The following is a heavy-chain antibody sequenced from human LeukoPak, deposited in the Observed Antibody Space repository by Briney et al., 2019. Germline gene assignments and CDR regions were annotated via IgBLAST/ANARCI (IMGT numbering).Heavy chain of an antibody. CDR1: GGSISSYY. CDR2: IYYGGST. V-gene: IGHV4-59*01. Sequence: SETLSLACTVSGGSISSYYWSWIRQPPGKGLEWIGYIYYGGSTNYNPSLKSRVTISVDTSKNQFSLKLSSVTAADTAVYYCARDRGYSYGRQYNWFDPWGQGTLVTVSS. J-gene: IGHJ5*02. CDR3: ARDRGYSYGRQYNWFDP. D-gene: IGHD5-18*01.